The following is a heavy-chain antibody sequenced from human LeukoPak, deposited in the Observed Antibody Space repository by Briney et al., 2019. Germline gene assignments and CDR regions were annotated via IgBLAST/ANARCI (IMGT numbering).Heavy chain of an antibody. Sequence: PGGSLRLSCAASGFTFSSYWMSWVRQAPGKGLEWVANIKQDGSEKYYVDSVKGRFTISRDNAKNSLYLQMNSLRAEDTAVYYCARDPGLWPHYAFDYWGQGTLVTVSS. CDR2: IKQDGSEK. V-gene: IGHV3-7*01. CDR1: GFTFSSYW. D-gene: IGHD3-10*01. CDR3: ARDPGLWPHYAFDY. J-gene: IGHJ4*02.